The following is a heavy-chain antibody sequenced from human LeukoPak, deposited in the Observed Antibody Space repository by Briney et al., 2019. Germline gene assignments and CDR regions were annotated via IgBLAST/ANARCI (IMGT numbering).Heavy chain of an antibody. CDR2: ISGSGGST. CDR3: AKDFNQLGEAFDAFDI. V-gene: IGHV3-23*01. J-gene: IGHJ3*02. CDR1: GFTFSSYA. D-gene: IGHD3-16*01. Sequence: GGSLRLSCAASGFTFSSYAMSWVRQAPGKGLEWVSAISGSGGSTYYADSVKGRFTISRDNSKNTLYLQMNSLRAEDTVVYYCAKDFNQLGEAFDAFDIWGQGTMVTVSS.